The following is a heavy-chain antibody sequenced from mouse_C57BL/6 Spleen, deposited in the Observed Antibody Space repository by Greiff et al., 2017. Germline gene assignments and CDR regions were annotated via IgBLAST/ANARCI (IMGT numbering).Heavy chain of an antibody. V-gene: IGHV14-4*01. CDR2: IDPENGDT. J-gene: IGHJ3*01. CDR3: TTGGVTTPCAY. CDR1: GFNIKDDY. D-gene: IGHD2-1*01. Sequence: EVKLQQSGAELVRPGASVKLSCTASGFNIKDDYMHWVKQRPEQGLEWIGWIDPENGDTEYASKFQGKATIPADTSSNTAYMQLRSLTSEDTAVYYCTTGGVTTPCAYWGQGTLVTVSA.